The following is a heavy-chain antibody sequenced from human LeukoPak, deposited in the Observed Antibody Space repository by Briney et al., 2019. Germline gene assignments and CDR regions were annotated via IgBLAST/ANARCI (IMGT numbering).Heavy chain of an antibody. V-gene: IGHV3-21*04. CDR3: ARDPLIAAAGTAAAYYYYGMDV. CDR2: ISSSSSYI. Sequence: PGGSLRLSCAASGFTFSSYSMNWVRQAPGKGLEWVSSISSSSSYIYYADSVKGRFTISRDNAKNSLYLQMNSLRAEDTAVYYCARDPLIAAAGTAAAYYYYGMDVWGQGTTVTVSS. J-gene: IGHJ6*02. D-gene: IGHD6-13*01. CDR1: GFTFSSYS.